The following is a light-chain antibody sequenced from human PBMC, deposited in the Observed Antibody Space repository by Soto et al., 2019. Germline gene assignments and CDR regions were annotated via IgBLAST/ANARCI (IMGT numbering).Light chain of an antibody. CDR2: GAS. CDR1: ESVSSN. CDR3: QQYGTSPPLT. V-gene: IGKV3-20*01. Sequence: EIVMTQSPATLSVSPGERATLYCRTSESVSSNLAWYQQKPGQAPRLLIYGASSRATGIPDRFSGSGSGTDFTLTISRLEPEDFAVYYCQQYGTSPPLTFGGGTKVDIK. J-gene: IGKJ4*01.